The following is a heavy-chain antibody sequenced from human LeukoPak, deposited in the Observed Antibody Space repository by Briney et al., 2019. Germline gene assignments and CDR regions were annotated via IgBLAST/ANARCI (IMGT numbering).Heavy chain of an antibody. Sequence: SQTLSLTCTVSGGSISSGGYYWSWIRQHPGKGLEWIGYIYYSGSTYYNPSLKSRVTISVDTSKNQFSLKLSSVTAADTAAYYCASRLLATDAFDIWGQGTMVTVSS. J-gene: IGHJ3*02. CDR2: IYYSGST. CDR1: GGSISSGGYY. D-gene: IGHD3-3*02. CDR3: ASRLLATDAFDI. V-gene: IGHV4-31*03.